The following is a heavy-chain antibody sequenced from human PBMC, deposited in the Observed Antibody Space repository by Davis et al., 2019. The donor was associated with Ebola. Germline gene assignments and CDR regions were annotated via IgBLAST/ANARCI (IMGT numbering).Heavy chain of an antibody. J-gene: IGHJ5*02. CDR3: ARDYPAMVRGVIITGWFDP. D-gene: IGHD3-10*01. Sequence: SETLSLTCTVSGGSISNYYWSWIRQPPGKGLEWIGYIYYSGSTNYNPSLKSRVTISVDTSKNQFSLKLSSVTAADTAVYYCARDYPAMVRGVIITGWFDPWGQGTLVTVSS. V-gene: IGHV4-59*01. CDR1: GGSISNYY. CDR2: IYYSGST.